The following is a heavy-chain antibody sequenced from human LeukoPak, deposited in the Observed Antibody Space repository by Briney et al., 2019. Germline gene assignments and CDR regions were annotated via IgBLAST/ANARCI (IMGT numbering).Heavy chain of an antibody. CDR1: GYTFTGYY. CDR2: INPNSGGT. J-gene: IGHJ4*02. V-gene: IGHV1-2*06. D-gene: IGHD3-3*01. CDR3: ARASDNFWSGYPDY. Sequence: ASVKVSCKASGYTFTGYYMHWVRQAPGQGLEWMGRINPNSGGTNYAQKFQVRVSMTRDTSTSTVYMELGSLRSEDTAVYYCARASDNFWSGYPDYWGQGTLVTVSS.